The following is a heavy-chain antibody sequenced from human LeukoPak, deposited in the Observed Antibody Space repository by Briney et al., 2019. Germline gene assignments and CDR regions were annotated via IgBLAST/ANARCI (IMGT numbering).Heavy chain of an antibody. CDR3: ARLGRQLRRLGAGPNILTGYDY. V-gene: IGHV1-46*01. J-gene: IGHJ4*02. CDR1: GYTFTNYD. Sequence: GASVKVSCKASGYTFTNYDINWVRQATGQGLEWMGIINPSGGSTSYAQKFQGRVTMTRDTSTSTVYMELSRLRSEDTAVYYCARLGRQLRRLGAGPNILTGYDYWGQGTLVTVSS. D-gene: IGHD3-9*01. CDR2: INPSGGST.